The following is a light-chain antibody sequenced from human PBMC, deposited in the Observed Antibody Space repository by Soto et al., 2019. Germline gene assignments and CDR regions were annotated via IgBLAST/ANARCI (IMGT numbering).Light chain of an antibody. J-gene: IGKJ1*01. CDR3: QQRSSWPRT. V-gene: IGKV3-11*01. CDR2: DAS. CDR1: QSVSSK. Sequence: EIVMTQSPATLSVSRGERAALSCRASQSVSSKLAWFQQKPGQAPSLLIYDASNRATGIPARFSGSGSGTDFTLTISRLKPEDFAVYYCQQRSSWPRTFGLGTKVDIK.